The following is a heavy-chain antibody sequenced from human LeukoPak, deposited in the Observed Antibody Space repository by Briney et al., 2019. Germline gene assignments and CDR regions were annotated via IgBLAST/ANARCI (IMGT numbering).Heavy chain of an antibody. CDR2: ISSSSSYI. CDR1: GFTFSSYS. CDR3: AKYDVVGATQGSA. D-gene: IGHD1-26*01. V-gene: IGHV3-21*04. Sequence: GGSLRLSCAASGFTFSSYSMNWVRQAPGKGLEWVSSISSSSSYIYYAGSVKGRFTISRDNSKNTLYLQMNSLRAEDTAVYYCAKYDVVGATQGSAWGQGTMVTVSS. J-gene: IGHJ3*01.